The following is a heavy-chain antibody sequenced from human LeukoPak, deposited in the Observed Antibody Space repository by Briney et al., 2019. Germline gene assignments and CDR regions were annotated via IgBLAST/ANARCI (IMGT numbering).Heavy chain of an antibody. CDR1: GFTFHAYA. J-gene: IGHJ6*02. CDR2: INKDGSAT. D-gene: IGHD1-26*01. V-gene: IGHV3-43*02. Sequence: GGSLRLSCEASGFTFHAYAMHWVRQAPGKALEGVALINKDGSATYYADSVKGRFTISRDNSKNSLYLQMNSLRSEDTALYYCATWAFYHSLDVWGQGTTVTVSS. CDR3: ATWAFYHSLDV.